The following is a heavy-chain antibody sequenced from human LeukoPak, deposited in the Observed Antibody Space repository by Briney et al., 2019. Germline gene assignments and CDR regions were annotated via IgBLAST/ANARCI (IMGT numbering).Heavy chain of an antibody. CDR1: GGSISSYY. J-gene: IGHJ6*04. D-gene: IGHD3-9*01. V-gene: IGHV4-59*01. CDR3: ARDSGPYYDILTGSGRSSQYYYYGMDV. Sequence: SETLSLTCTVSGGSISSYYWSWIRQPPGKGLEWIGYIYYSGSTNYNPSLKSRVTISVDTSKNQFSLKLSSVTAADTAVYYCARDSGPYYDILTGSGRSSQYYYYGMDVWGKGTTVTVSS. CDR2: IYYSGST.